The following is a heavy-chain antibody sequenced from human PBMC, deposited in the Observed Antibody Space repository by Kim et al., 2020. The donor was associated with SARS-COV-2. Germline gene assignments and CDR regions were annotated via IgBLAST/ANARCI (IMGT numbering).Heavy chain of an antibody. CDR2: ISYDESKI. CDR1: GFTFSSYG. D-gene: IGHD1-1*01. V-gene: IGHV3-30*18. J-gene: IGHJ4*02. Sequence: GGSLRLSCVVSGFTFSSYGMHWVRQAPGKGLDWVAIISYDESKIYYADSVKGRFTISRDDSENTLYLQMNNLTPDDTGVYYCAKDGEYHWSSGLDYWGQGTLVSVSS. CDR3: AKDGEYHWSSGLDY.